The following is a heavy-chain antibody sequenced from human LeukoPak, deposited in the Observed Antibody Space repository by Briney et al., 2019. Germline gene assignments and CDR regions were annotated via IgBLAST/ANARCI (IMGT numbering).Heavy chain of an antibody. CDR1: GFTFHDYA. V-gene: IGHV3-9*01. J-gene: IGHJ6*02. CDR2: ITWNSGSI. D-gene: IGHD3-10*01. Sequence: GGSLRLSCATSGFTFHDYAMHWVRQVPGKGLGWVSGITWNSGSIGYADSVKGRFTISRDNAKNSLYLQMNSLRAEDTALYYCAKDNEGAGTYYPRYGMDVWGQGTTVTVSS. CDR3: AKDNEGAGTYYPRYGMDV.